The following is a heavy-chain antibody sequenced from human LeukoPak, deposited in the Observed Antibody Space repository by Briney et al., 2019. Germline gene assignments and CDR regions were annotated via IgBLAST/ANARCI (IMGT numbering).Heavy chain of an antibody. CDR3: ATIEY. CDR1: GYPFTTYY. CDR2: INPSGGST. J-gene: IGHJ4*02. Sequence: ASVKVPCKASGYPFTTYYIHWVRQAPGQGLEWMGIINPSGGSTNYAQKFQGRVTMTRDTSTSTLYMELSSLRPEDTALYYCATIEYWGQGTLVTVSS. V-gene: IGHV1-46*01.